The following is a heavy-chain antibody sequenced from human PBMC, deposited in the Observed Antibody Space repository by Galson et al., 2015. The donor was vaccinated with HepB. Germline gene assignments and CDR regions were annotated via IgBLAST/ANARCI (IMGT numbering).Heavy chain of an antibody. CDR3: ARDREYSYGSYFDY. J-gene: IGHJ4*02. D-gene: IGHD5-18*01. Sequence: SLRLSCAASGFTFSSYGMHWVRQAPGKGLEWVAVISYDGSNKYYADSVKGRFTISRDNSKNTLYLQMNSLRAEDTTVYYCARDREYSYGSYFDYWGQGTLITVSS. CDR2: ISYDGSNK. CDR1: GFTFSSYG. V-gene: IGHV3-30*03.